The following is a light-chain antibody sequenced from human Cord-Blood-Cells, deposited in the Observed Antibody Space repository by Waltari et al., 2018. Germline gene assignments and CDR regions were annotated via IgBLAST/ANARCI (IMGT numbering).Light chain of an antibody. CDR1: QSISSY. V-gene: IGKV1-39*01. CDR3: QQSYSTPYT. CDR2: AAS. J-gene: IGKJ2*01. Sequence: DIQMTHSPSSLSASVGARVTITCRASQSISSYLNLYQQKPGKAHKLLIYAASSLQSGVPSRFSGSGSGTDFTLTISSLQPEDFATYYCQQSYSTPYTFGQGTKLEIK.